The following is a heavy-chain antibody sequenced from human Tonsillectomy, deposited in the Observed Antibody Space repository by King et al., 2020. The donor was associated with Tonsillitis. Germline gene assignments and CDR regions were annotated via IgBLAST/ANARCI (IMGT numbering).Heavy chain of an antibody. CDR3: ARGSYYDFWSGYYWEYYFDY. V-gene: IGHV3-30*04. CDR2: ISYDGSNK. CDR1: GFTFSSYA. J-gene: IGHJ4*02. Sequence: VQLVESGGGVVQPGRSLRLSCAASGFTFSSYAMHWVRQAPGKGLEWVAVISYDGSNKYYADSVKGRFTISRDNSKNTLYLQMNSLRAEDTAVYYCARGSYYDFWSGYYWEYYFDYWGQGTLVTVSS. D-gene: IGHD3-3*01.